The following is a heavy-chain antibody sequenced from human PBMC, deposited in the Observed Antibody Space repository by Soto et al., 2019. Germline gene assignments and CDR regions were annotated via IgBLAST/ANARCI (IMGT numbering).Heavy chain of an antibody. Sequence: SVKVSCKASGGTFSSYAISWVRQAPGQGFEWMGGIIPIFGTANYAQKFQGRVTITADESTSTAYMELSSLRSEDTAVYYCARIGLLLPVAISYYCMVVWGQGTMVT. D-gene: IGHD2-2*01. J-gene: IGHJ6*02. CDR1: GGTFSSYA. CDR3: ARIGLLLPVAISYYCMVV. CDR2: IIPIFGTA. V-gene: IGHV1-69*13.